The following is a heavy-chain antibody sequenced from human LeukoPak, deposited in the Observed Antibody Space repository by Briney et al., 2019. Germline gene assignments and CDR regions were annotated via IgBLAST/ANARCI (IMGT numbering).Heavy chain of an antibody. V-gene: IGHV3-9*01. CDR2: ISWNSGSI. D-gene: IGHD2-2*01. Sequence: GGSLRLSCAASGFTFDDYAMHWVRQAPGKGLEWVSGISWNSGSIGYADSVKGRFTISRDNAKNSLYLQMNSLRAEDTALYYCAKAPNIVVVPAAYFDYWGQGTLVTVPS. J-gene: IGHJ4*02. CDR1: GFTFDDYA. CDR3: AKAPNIVVVPAAYFDY.